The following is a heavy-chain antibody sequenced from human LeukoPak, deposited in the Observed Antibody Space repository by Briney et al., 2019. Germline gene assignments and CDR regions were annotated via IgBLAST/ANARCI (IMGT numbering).Heavy chain of an antibody. D-gene: IGHD1-7*01. V-gene: IGHV3-7*01. CDR3: GRLTASGSTASGLNYFDS. J-gene: IGHJ4*02. Sequence: PGGSLRLSCAASGFTFTTYWMSWVRQAPGKGLEWVANIKRDGSEQLYVDSVKGRFTISRDNAKNSLYLQLNSLRAEDTAVYYCGRLTASGSTASGLNYFDSWGQGTLVTVSS. CDR1: GFTFTTYW. CDR2: IKRDGSEQ.